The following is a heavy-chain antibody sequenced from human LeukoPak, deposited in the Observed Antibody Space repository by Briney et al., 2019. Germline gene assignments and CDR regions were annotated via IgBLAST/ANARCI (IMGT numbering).Heavy chain of an antibody. CDR1: GFSFSSYS. CDR3: AKGPRYSSGFDY. V-gene: IGHV3-48*01. Sequence: GGSLRLSCAASGFSFSSYSMNWVRQAPGKGLEWVSYISSSSSAIYYADSVKGRFTISRDSAKNSLYLQMNSLRVEDTAVYYCAKGPRYSSGFDYWGQGTLVTVSS. CDR2: ISSSSSAI. D-gene: IGHD6-19*01. J-gene: IGHJ4*02.